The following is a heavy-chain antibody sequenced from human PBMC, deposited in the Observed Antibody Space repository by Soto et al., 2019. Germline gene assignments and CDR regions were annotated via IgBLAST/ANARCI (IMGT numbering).Heavy chain of an antibody. V-gene: IGHV1-2*06. J-gene: IGHJ3*02. CDR2: INPNSGGT. CDR1: GYTFTGYY. CDR3: ARESAAVAGTDAFDI. D-gene: IGHD6-19*01. Sequence: ASVKVSRKASGYTFTGYYMHWVRQAPGQGLEWMGRINPNSGGTNYAQKFQGRVTMTRDTSISTAYMELSRLRSDDTAVYYCARESAAVAGTDAFDIWGQGTMVTVSS.